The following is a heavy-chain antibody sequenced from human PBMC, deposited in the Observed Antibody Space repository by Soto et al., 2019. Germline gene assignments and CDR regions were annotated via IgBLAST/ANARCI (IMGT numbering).Heavy chain of an antibody. CDR2: IIPILDIA. Sequence: QVQLVQSGAEVKKPGSSVKVSCKASGDTFSSYTISWVRQAPGQGLEWMGRIIPILDIANYAQKLQGRVTITADKSTCTAYMELSSLRSEDTAVYYCAAGGHGAFDIWGQGTMVTVSS. CDR1: GDTFSSYT. J-gene: IGHJ3*02. D-gene: IGHD1-26*01. V-gene: IGHV1-69*02. CDR3: AAGGHGAFDI.